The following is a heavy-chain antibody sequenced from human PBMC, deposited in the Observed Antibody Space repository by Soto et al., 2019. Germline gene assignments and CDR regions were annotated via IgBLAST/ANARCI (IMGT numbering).Heavy chain of an antibody. D-gene: IGHD3-10*01. CDR2: IYYSGST. CDR1: GGSISSGGYY. CDR3: ARAYGSGYMDV. Sequence: QVQLQESGPGLVKPSQTLSLTCTVSGGSISSGGYYWTWIRQHPGKGMEWIGYIYYSGSTSYNPSLKSRVTISVDTSKNQLSLKLSSVTAADTAVYYCARAYGSGYMDVWGQGTTVTVSS. V-gene: IGHV4-31*03. J-gene: IGHJ6*02.